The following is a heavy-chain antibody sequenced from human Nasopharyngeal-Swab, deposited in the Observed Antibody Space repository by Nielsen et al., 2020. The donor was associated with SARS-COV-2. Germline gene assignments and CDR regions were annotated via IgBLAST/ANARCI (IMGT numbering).Heavy chain of an antibody. CDR3: NGGYHMDV. Sequence: GGSLRLSCRASGFTLEDHGITWVRQAPGKGLEWVCFLRSTRILGGTSEYAPSVKGRFTISRDDSNSIDYPQMNRLKSEDKGVYYCNGGYHMDVWGQGTTVTVSS. CDR2: LRSTRILGGTS. V-gene: IGHV3-49*04. CDR1: GFTLEDHG. D-gene: IGHD1-26*01. J-gene: IGHJ6*02.